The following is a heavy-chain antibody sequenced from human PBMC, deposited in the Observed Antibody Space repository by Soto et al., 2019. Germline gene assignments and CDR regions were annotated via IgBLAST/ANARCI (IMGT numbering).Heavy chain of an antibody. CDR2: INPSGGST. Sequence: ASVKVSCKASGYTFTSYYMHWVRQAPGQGLEWMGIINPSGGSTSYAQKFQGRVTMTRDTSTSTVYMELSSLRSEDTAVYYCARDQFPSGEQLVGGYYYYGMDVWGQGTTVTSP. CDR3: ARDQFPSGEQLVGGYYYYGMDV. J-gene: IGHJ6*02. D-gene: IGHD6-6*01. CDR1: GYTFTSYY. V-gene: IGHV1-46*01.